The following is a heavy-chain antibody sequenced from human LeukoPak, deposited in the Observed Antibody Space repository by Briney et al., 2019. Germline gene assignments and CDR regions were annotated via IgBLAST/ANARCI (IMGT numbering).Heavy chain of an antibody. CDR3: AKDLMSIKALIPWDY. CDR2: ISSDGSST. D-gene: IGHD2-21*01. V-gene: IGHV3-74*01. J-gene: IGHJ4*02. Sequence: PGGSLRLSCEVSGSTISNYYMHWVRQAPGKGLVWVSRISSDGSSTTYADSVKGRFTISRDNSKNTVYLQLNSLRAEDTAVYYCAKDLMSIKALIPWDYWGQGTLVTVSP. CDR1: GSTISNYY.